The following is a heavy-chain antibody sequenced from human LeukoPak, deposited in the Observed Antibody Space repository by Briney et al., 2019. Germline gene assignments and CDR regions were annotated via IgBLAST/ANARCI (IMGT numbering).Heavy chain of an antibody. Sequence: GGSLRLSCGASGFTFSTNAMSWVRQAPGKGLEWVSGVSDGGGRMFYAESVKGRFTVSRDNSKNTLYLRMNSLRAEDTAIYYCTKNQILDDSGSWYAFWGQGTLVTVSS. CDR1: GFTFSTNA. CDR2: VSDGGGRM. J-gene: IGHJ4*02. V-gene: IGHV3-23*01. D-gene: IGHD6-13*01. CDR3: TKNQILDDSGSWYAF.